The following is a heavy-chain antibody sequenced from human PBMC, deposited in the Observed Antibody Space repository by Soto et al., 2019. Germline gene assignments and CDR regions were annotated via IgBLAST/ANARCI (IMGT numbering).Heavy chain of an antibody. V-gene: IGHV1-69*13. D-gene: IGHD3-22*01. J-gene: IGHJ6*02. CDR2: IIPIFGTA. CDR1: GGTLSSYA. Sequence: GGPVKVSRKASGGTLSSYAINWGRQAPGQWLEWMGGIIPIFGTANYAQKFQGRVTITADESTSTAYMELSSLRSEDTAVYYCARTYYYDSSGLYGMDVWGQGTTVTVSS. CDR3: ARTYYYDSSGLYGMDV.